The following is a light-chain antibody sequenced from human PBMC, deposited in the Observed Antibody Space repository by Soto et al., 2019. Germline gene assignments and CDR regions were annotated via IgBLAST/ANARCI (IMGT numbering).Light chain of an antibody. CDR2: KAS. V-gene: IGKV1-5*03. CDR1: QSINGW. Sequence: DIQMTQSPSTLSASVGDRVTITCRASQSINGWLAWYQQKPGKAPSVLIYKASSLESGVPSRFSGSGSGAEFTLTISSLQPDDSATYYCQQYNSYSTTFGQGTKVDIK. J-gene: IGKJ1*01. CDR3: QQYNSYSTT.